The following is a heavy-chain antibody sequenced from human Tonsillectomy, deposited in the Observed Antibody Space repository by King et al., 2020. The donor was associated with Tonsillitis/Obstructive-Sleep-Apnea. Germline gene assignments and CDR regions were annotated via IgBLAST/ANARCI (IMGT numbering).Heavy chain of an antibody. D-gene: IGHD1-26*01. V-gene: IGHV3-15*01. CDR1: GFTFNNAW. CDR3: TTDVGGNYGRFDY. CDR2: IKSKTDGGTT. J-gene: IGHJ4*02. Sequence: VQLVESGGGLVKPGGSLRLSCAASGFTFNNAWMSWVRQAPGKGLEWVGRIKSKTDGGTTDYAAPVRGRFTISRENSKNTLYLQMNSLKAEDTAVYYCTTDVGGNYGRFDYWGQGTLVTVSS.